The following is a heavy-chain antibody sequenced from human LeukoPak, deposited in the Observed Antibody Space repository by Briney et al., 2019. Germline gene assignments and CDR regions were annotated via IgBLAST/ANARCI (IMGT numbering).Heavy chain of an antibody. CDR3: ARAAAAGLDS. V-gene: IGHV4-61*02. Sequence: SQTLSLTCTVSDGSISSGSYYWTWIRQPAGKGLEWIGRISTSGSTNYNLSLKSRVTISADTSKSQFSLKLNSVTAADTAVYYCARAAAAGLDSWGQGTLVTVSS. CDR1: DGSISSGSYY. D-gene: IGHD6-13*01. CDR2: ISTSGST. J-gene: IGHJ4*02.